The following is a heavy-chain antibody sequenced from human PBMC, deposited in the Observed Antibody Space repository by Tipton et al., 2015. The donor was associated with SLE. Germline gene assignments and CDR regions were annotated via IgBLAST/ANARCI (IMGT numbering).Heavy chain of an antibody. CDR1: IGSINYYH. CDR2: IYSSGST. V-gene: IGHV4-4*07. D-gene: IGHD2-21*01. Sequence: TLSLTCTVSIGSINYYHWSWIRQPPGKGLEWIGWIYSSGSTNHNPSLKSRVTLSVDASKNQFSLRLNSVTAADTAVYYCASPYCGPNCYGFQYWGQGNRVTVSS. J-gene: IGHJ4*02. CDR3: ASPYCGPNCYGFQY.